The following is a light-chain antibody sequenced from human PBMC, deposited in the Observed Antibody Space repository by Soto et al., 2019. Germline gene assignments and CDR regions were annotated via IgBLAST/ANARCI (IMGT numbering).Light chain of an antibody. Sequence: DIQMTQSPSSVSASVGDRVTITCRVSQDISSWLAWHQQKPGKAPKIMIYAASSLQGGVPSRFSGSGSGTEFTLTISSLQPEDFATYYCQQASSFPPTFGQGTRLEI. CDR1: QDISSW. CDR2: AAS. CDR3: QQASSFPPT. V-gene: IGKV1-12*01. J-gene: IGKJ5*01.